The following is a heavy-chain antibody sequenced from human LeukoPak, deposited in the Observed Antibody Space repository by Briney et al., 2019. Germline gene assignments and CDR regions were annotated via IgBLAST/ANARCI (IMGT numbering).Heavy chain of an antibody. V-gene: IGHV3-11*01. Sequence: KPGGSLRLSCAASGFPFRDYYMTWIRQAPGKGLEWISYISRSGDTLYYADSVEGRFTISRDNAKNSLFLQMNSLRAEDTALYYCACPVNVVMPWELSTMPDVWGQGTTVTVSS. J-gene: IGHJ6*02. D-gene: IGHD4-23*01. CDR1: GFPFRDYY. CDR2: ISRSGDTL. CDR3: ACPVNVVMPWELSTMPDV.